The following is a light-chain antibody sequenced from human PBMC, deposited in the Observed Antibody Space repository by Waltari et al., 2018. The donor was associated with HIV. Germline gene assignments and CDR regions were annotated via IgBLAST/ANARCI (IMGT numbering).Light chain of an antibody. J-gene: IGLJ3*02. CDR3: ASWDDKLDGWL. Sequence: QSLLPQPPSASGTPGQRVTISCSGSYSNIGSNTVNWHQQLPGSAPRALIYNNDQLPSGVPDRFSGYKSVTSASLAISGLLSEDQGDYYCASWDDKLDGWLFGGWTRLTVL. CDR2: NND. CDR1: YSNIGSNT. V-gene: IGLV1-44*01.